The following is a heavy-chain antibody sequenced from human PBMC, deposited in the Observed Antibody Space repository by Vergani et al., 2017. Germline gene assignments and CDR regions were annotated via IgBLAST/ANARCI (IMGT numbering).Heavy chain of an antibody. CDR1: GFTFSSYA. J-gene: IGHJ4*02. CDR3: AKDERREQQPAL. CDR2: ISGSGGST. Sequence: EVQLLESGGGLVQPGGSLRLSCAASGFTFSSYAMSWVRQAPGKGLEWVSAISGSGGSTYYADSVKGRFTISRDNSKNSLYLQMNSLRAEDTAVYYCAKDERREQQPALWGQGTLVTVSS. V-gene: IGHV3-23*01. D-gene: IGHD6-13*01.